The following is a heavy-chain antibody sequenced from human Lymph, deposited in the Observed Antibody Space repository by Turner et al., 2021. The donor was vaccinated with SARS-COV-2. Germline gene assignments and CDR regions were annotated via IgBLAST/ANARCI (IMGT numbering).Heavy chain of an antibody. CDR2: ISGDCGST. D-gene: IGHD3-3*02. Sequence: EVQLVESGCGVVQSGGSLRLTCAASGFSFVQYAMHRVRQSARKGLEWVSGISGDCGSTYYANSVKGRFTINRDDSKNTLYLKINSLGTEDTGLYYCAKEGVSERRLQVIPYLAYWGQGTLVSVSS. CDR3: AKEGVSERRLQVIPYLAY. V-gene: IGHV3-43*02. J-gene: IGHJ4*02. CDR1: GFSFVQYA.